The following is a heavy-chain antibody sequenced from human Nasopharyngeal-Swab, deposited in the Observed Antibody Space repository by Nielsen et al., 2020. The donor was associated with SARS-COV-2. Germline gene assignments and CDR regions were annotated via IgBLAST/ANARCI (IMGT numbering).Heavy chain of an antibody. Sequence: SETLSLTCTVSGGSISSGGYYWSWIRQHSGKGLEWIGYIYYSGSTYYNPSLKSRVTISVDTSKNQFSLKLSSVTAADTAVYYCARAKGEWLSTGAYYFDYWGQGTLVTVSS. J-gene: IGHJ4*02. V-gene: IGHV4-31*03. D-gene: IGHD6-19*01. CDR2: IYYSGST. CDR1: GGSISSGGYY. CDR3: ARAKGEWLSTGAYYFDY.